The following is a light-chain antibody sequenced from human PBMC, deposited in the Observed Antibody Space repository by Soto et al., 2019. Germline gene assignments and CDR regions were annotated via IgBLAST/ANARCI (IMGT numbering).Light chain of an antibody. CDR2: DAS. CDR1: QNINNW. V-gene: IGKV1-5*01. CDR3: QQYNTYWT. Sequence: DIQLTQSPSTLSASVGRRLTISCRASQNINNWLAWYQQKPGKAPNLLIYDASSLESGVPSRFSGSGSGTEFTPTISSLQPDDFATYYCQQYNTYWTFGQGTKVDIK. J-gene: IGKJ1*01.